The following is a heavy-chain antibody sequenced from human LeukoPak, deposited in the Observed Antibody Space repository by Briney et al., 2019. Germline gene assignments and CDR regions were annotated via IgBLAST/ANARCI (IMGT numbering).Heavy chain of an antibody. CDR3: AKASVIVASPLDY. J-gene: IGHJ4*02. Sequence: GSLRLSCAASGFSFSTYAMSWVRQAPGKGLEWVSGMSGSGDYTYYTDSVKGRFTISRDNSKSTLYLQMNSLRAEDTAVYYCAKASVIVASPLDYWGQGTLVTVSS. CDR1: GFSFSTYA. CDR2: MSGSGDYT. V-gene: IGHV3-23*01. D-gene: IGHD5-12*01.